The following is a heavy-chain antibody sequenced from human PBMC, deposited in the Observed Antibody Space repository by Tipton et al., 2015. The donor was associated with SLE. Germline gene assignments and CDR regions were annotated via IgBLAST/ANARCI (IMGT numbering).Heavy chain of an antibody. V-gene: IGHV4-34*01. CDR3: ATSLNYYDSSGPGA. Sequence: TLSLTCGVYGGSFSGYYWSWIRQSPGKGLEWIGEINYSGSTKYNPSLKSRVTISVDASKNQFSLKLNFMTAADTALYYCATSLNYYDSSGPGAWGQGTMVTVSS. CDR2: INYSGST. D-gene: IGHD3-22*01. CDR1: GGSFSGYY. J-gene: IGHJ3*01.